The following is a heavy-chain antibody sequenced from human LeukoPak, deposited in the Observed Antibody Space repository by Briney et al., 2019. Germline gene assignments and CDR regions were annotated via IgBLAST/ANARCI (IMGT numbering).Heavy chain of an antibody. V-gene: IGHV4-34*01. Sequence: SETLSLTCAVYGGSFSGYYWSWIRQPPGKGLEWIGEINHSGSTNYNPSLKSRVTISVDTSKNQFSLKLSSVTAADTAVYYCARGRVASSGYYPAYYYYGMDVWGQGTTLTVSS. CDR1: GGSFSGYY. CDR3: ARGRVASSGYYPAYYYYGMDV. D-gene: IGHD3-22*01. CDR2: INHSGST. J-gene: IGHJ6*02.